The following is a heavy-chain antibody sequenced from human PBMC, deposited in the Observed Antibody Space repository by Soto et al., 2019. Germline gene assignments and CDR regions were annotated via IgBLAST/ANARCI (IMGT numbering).Heavy chain of an antibody. V-gene: IGHV4-4*02. D-gene: IGHD5-12*01. CDR3: ARGTQWLRYGFDY. CDR2: IYHSGST. CDR1: GGSISSSNW. J-gene: IGHJ4*02. Sequence: SETLSLTCAVSGGSISSSNWWSWVRQPPGKGLEWIGEIYHSGSTNYNPSLKSRVTISVDKSKNQFSLKLSSVTAADTAVYYCARGTQWLRYGFDYWGQGTLVTVSS.